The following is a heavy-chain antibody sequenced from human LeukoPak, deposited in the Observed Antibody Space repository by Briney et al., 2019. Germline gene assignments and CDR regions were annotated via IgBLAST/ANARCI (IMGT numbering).Heavy chain of an antibody. V-gene: IGHV3-30*02. J-gene: IGHJ5*02. Sequence: GGSLRLSCAASGFTFSSFGMHWVRQAPGKGLEWVAYIRYDGSNKNYADSLEGRFTISRDNSKNALYLQIDSLRPEDTAVYYCAKKRGAAFYNWFDPWGQGALVTVFS. D-gene: IGHD1-26*01. CDR1: GFTFSSFG. CDR2: IRYDGSNK. CDR3: AKKRGAAFYNWFDP.